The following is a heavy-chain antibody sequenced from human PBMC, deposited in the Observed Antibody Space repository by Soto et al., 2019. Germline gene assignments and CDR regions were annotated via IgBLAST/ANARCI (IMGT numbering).Heavy chain of an antibody. J-gene: IGHJ3*02. CDR2: ISTFNANT. CDR3: ARATTTSDSAFDI. CDR1: GYTLTNYV. V-gene: IGHV1-18*01. D-gene: IGHD1-26*01. Sequence: GASVKVSCKASGYTLTNYVINWVRQAPGQGLEWMGWISTFNANTNYAQNLQGRVTMTTDTSTRTAYMELRSLRSDDTALYFWARATTTSDSAFDIWGQGTMVTVSS.